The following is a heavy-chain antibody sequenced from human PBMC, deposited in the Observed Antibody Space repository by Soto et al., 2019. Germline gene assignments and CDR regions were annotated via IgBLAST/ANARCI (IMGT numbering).Heavy chain of an antibody. CDR3: ASIMGSGNWFDP. CDR1: GFTFHNYA. D-gene: IGHD6-19*01. V-gene: IGHV3-23*01. CDR2: ISGSGGST. J-gene: IGHJ5*02. Sequence: GGSLRLSCAASGFTFHNYAMSWVRQAPGKGLEWVSAISGSGGSTYYADSVKGRFTISRDNSKNTLYLQMNSLRSDDTAVYYCASIMGSGNWFDPWGQGTLVTVSS.